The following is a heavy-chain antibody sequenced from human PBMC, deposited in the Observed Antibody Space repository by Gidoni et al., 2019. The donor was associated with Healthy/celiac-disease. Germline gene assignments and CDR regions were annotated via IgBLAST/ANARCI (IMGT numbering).Heavy chain of an antibody. Sequence: EVQLLESGGGLVQPGGSLRLSCAASGFPFSSYAMSWVRQAPGKGLEWVAAISGSGGSTYYADSVKGRFTISRDNSKNTLYLQMNSLRAEDTAVYDCAAIVVVPAAPNPDVWGQGTTVTVSS. CDR3: AAIVVVPAAPNPDV. J-gene: IGHJ6*02. CDR2: ISGSGGST. CDR1: GFPFSSYA. D-gene: IGHD2-2*01. V-gene: IGHV3-23*01.